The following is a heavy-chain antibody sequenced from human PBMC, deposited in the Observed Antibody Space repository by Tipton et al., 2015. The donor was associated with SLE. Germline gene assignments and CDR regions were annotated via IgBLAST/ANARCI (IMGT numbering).Heavy chain of an antibody. CDR2: INHSGST. CDR3: ARRGSIAARPGAFDI. Sequence: TLSLTCTVSGGSISSYYWSWIRQPPGKGLEWIGEINHSGSTNYNPSLKSRVTISVDTSKNQFSLKLSSVTAADAAVYYCARRGSIAARPGAFDIWGQGTMVTVSS. V-gene: IGHV4-34*01. CDR1: GGSISSYY. J-gene: IGHJ3*02. D-gene: IGHD6-6*01.